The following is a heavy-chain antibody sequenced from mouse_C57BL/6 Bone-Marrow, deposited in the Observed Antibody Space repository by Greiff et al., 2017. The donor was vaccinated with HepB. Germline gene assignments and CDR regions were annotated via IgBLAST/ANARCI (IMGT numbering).Heavy chain of an antibody. J-gene: IGHJ2*01. V-gene: IGHV7-1*01. CDR3: ARDAPITTVVATEGY. D-gene: IGHD1-1*01. Sequence: EVKLVESGGGLVQSGRSLRLSCATSGFTFSDFYMEWVRQAPGKGLEWIAASRNKANDYTTEYSASVKGRFIVSRDTSKSILYLQMNALRAEDTAIYYCARDAPITTVVATEGYGGQGTTLTVSS. CDR1: GFTFSDFY. CDR2: SRNKANDYTT.